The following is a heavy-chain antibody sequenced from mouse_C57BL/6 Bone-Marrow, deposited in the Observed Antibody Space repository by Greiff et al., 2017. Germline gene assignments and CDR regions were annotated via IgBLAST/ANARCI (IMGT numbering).Heavy chain of an antibody. Sequence: QVQLQQPGAELVKPGASVKLSCKASGYTFTSYWMHWVKQRPGRGLEWIGRIDPNSGGTKYNEKFKSKATLTVDKPSSTAYMHLSSLTSEDSAVYDCARSGTAQATLLMDYWGQGTSVTVSS. CDR3: ARSGTAQATLLMDY. CDR2: IDPNSGGT. D-gene: IGHD3-2*02. V-gene: IGHV1-72*01. J-gene: IGHJ4*01. CDR1: GYTFTSYW.